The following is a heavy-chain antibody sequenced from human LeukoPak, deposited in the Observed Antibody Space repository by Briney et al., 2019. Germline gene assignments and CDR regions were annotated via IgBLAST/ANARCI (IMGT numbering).Heavy chain of an antibody. D-gene: IGHD3-22*01. CDR1: GFTFDDYA. J-gene: IGHJ4*02. V-gene: IGHV3-43*02. Sequence: PGGSLRLSCAASGFTFDDYAMHWVRQAPGKGLEWVYLISGDGGSTYYADSVKGRFTISRDNSKNSLYLQMNSLRTEDTALYYCANDWDSSGFDYWGQGTLVTVSS. CDR2: ISGDGGST. CDR3: ANDWDSSGFDY.